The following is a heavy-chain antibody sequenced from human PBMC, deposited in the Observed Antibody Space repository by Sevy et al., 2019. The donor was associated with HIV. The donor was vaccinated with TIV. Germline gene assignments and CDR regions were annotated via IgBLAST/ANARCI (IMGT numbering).Heavy chain of an antibody. CDR1: GFTFSSYW. D-gene: IGHD1-26*01. V-gene: IGHV3-7*01. CDR3: ARERGISFIVGATTGAFDI. CDR2: IKQDGSEK. Sequence: GGSLRLSCAASGFTFSSYWMSWVRQAPGKGLEWVANIKQDGSEKYYVDSVKGRFTISRDNAKNSLYLQMNSLRADDTAVYYCARERGISFIVGATTGAFDIWGQGTMVTVSS. J-gene: IGHJ3*02.